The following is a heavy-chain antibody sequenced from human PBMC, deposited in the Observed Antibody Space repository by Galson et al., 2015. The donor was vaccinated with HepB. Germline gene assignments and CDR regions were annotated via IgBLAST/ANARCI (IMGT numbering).Heavy chain of an antibody. CDR2: IKSKTDGGTT. CDR1: GFTFSNAW. J-gene: IGHJ4*02. CDR3: TTVRYYYDSSGYYYVY. Sequence: PLRLSCAASGFTFSNAWMSWVRQAPGKGLEWVGRIKSKTDGGTTDYAAPVKGRFTISRDDSKNTLYLQMNSLKTEDTAVYYCTTVRYYYDSSGYYYVYWGQGTLVTVSS. V-gene: IGHV3-15*01. D-gene: IGHD3-22*01.